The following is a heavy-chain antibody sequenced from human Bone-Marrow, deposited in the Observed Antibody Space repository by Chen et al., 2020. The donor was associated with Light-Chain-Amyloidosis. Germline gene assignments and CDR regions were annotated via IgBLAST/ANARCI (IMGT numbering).Heavy chain of an antibody. D-gene: IGHD1-20*01. CDR1: GYSLTDLA. CDR2: FAPEDAKT. Sequence: QVHLVQSGAEVKKPGASVKVACKISGYSLTDLAIHWVRQAPGKGLEWMGGFAPEDAKTTLAQKFQGRVTVTEDTSADTAYLQLSSLRSEDTAVYYCATGPLHTITPHFWGQGTLVTVSS. CDR3: ATGPLHTITPHF. V-gene: IGHV1-24*01. J-gene: IGHJ4*02.